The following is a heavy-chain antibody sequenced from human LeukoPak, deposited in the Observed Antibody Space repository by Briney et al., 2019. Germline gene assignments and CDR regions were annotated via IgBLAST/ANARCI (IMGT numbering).Heavy chain of an antibody. CDR3: ARVVRFDYYYYYMDV. V-gene: IGHV1-69*13. CDR1: GGTFSSYA. J-gene: IGHJ6*03. Sequence: ASVKVSCKASGGTFSSYAISWVRQAPGQGLEWMGGIIPIFGTANYAQKFQGRVTITADESTSTAYMELSSLRSEDTAVYYCARVVRFDYYYYYMDVWGKGTTVTVSS. D-gene: IGHD3-10*01. CDR2: IIPIFGTA.